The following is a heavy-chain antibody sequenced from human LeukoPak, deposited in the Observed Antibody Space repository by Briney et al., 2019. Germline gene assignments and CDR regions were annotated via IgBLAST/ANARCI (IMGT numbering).Heavy chain of an antibody. D-gene: IGHD6-19*01. CDR2: IYYSGST. CDR1: GGSISSYY. Sequence: SETLSLTCTVSGGSISSYYWSWIRQPPGKGLEWIGYIYYSGSTNYNPSLKSRVTISVDTSKNQFSLKLSSVTAAGTAVYYCAALAVAGTMDWFDPWGQGTLVTVSS. V-gene: IGHV4-59*01. CDR3: AALAVAGTMDWFDP. J-gene: IGHJ5*02.